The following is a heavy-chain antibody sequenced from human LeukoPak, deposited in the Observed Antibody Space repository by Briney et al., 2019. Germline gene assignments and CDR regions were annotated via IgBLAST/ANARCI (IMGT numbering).Heavy chain of an antibody. CDR2: INSDGSST. V-gene: IGHV3-74*01. CDR1: GFTFSSYW. J-gene: IGHJ3*02. Sequence: GGSLRLSCAASGFTFSSYWMHWVRQAPGKGLVWVSRINSDGSSTNYADSVKGRFTISRDNAKKTLYLQMNSLRAEDTAVYYCARANYYGSGRAAFDMWGQGTMGTVSS. CDR3: ARANYYGSGRAAFDM. D-gene: IGHD3-10*01.